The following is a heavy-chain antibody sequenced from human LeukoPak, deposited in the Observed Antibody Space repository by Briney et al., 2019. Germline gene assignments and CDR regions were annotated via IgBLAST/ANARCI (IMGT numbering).Heavy chain of an antibody. CDR2: ISAYNGNT. Sequence: GASAKVSCKASGYTFTSYGISWVRQAPGQGLEWMGWISAYNGNTNYAQKLQGRVTMTTDTSTSAAYMELRSLRSDDTAVYYCARDRWCSSTSCYGPHDYWGQGTLVTVSS. J-gene: IGHJ4*02. CDR3: ARDRWCSSTSCYGPHDY. D-gene: IGHD2-2*01. CDR1: GYTFTSYG. V-gene: IGHV1-18*01.